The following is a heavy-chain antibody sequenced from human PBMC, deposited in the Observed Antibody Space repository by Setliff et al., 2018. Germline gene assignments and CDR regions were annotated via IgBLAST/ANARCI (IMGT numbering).Heavy chain of an antibody. CDR1: GGSFSGYY. D-gene: IGHD1-26*01. CDR2: INHSGST. Sequence: SETLSLTCAVYGGSFSGYYWSWIRQPPGKGLEWIGEINHSGSTNYNPSLKSRVTISVDTSKNQFSLKLSSVTAADTAVYYCARDTYSGSYWVNWFDPWGQGTLVTVSS. CDR3: ARDTYSGSYWVNWFDP. J-gene: IGHJ5*02. V-gene: IGHV4-34*01.